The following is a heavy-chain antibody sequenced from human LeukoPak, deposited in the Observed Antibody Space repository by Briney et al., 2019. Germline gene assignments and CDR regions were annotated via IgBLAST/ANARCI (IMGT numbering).Heavy chain of an antibody. J-gene: IGHJ5*02. CDR2: IYYSGST. D-gene: IGHD5-24*01. V-gene: IGHV4-59*01. CDR1: GGSISNYY. Sequence: SETLSLTCTVSGGSISNYYWSWIRQPPGKGLEWIGYIYYSGSTNYNPSLKSRVTISVDTSKNQFSLKLSSVTAADTAVYYCARVRGYKIKGSWFDPWGQGTLVTVSS. CDR3: ARVRGYKIKGSWFDP.